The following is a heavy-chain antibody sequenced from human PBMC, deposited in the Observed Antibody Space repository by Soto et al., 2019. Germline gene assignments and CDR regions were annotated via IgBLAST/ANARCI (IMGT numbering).Heavy chain of an antibody. J-gene: IGHJ6*02. CDR2: ISYDGSNK. V-gene: IGHV3-30*18. Sequence: QVQLVESGGGVVHPGRSLRLSCAASGFTFSSYGIHWVRQAPDKGLEWVAVISYDGSNKYYADSVKGRFTISRDNSKNTRYLQMNSPRAEDTAVYYCAKVRIVGAPLYYYYGMDVWGRGTTVTVSS. CDR3: AKVRIVGAPLYYYYGMDV. CDR1: GFTFSSYG. D-gene: IGHD1-26*01.